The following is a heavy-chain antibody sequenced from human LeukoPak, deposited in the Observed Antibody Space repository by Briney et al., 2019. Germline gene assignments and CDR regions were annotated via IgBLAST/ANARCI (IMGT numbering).Heavy chain of an antibody. D-gene: IGHD3-22*01. J-gene: IGHJ4*02. CDR3: ARHVGSGSYFDY. Sequence: SETLSLTCTVSGGSISSSSYYWGWIRQPPGKGLEWIGSIYYRGSSYYNPSLKSRVIISVDTSKNQFSLKLSSVTAADTAVYYCARHVGSGSYFDYWGQGTLVTVSS. CDR2: IYYRGSS. V-gene: IGHV4-39*01. CDR1: GGSISSSSYY.